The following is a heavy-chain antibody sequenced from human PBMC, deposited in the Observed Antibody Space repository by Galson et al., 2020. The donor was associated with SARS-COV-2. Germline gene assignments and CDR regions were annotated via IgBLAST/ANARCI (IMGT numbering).Heavy chain of an antibody. J-gene: IGHJ5*02. Sequence: SGPTLVKPTQTLTLTCTFSGFSLTTSGVGVGWIRQSPGEALEWLALIYWNDVRRYSPSLKDRLTITKDSSKNQVVLTMTNMDPVDTATYFCVYRPSETGKRGPYFDPWGPGTLVTVSS. CDR2: IYWNDVR. CDR3: VYRPSETGKRGPYFDP. CDR1: GFSLTTSGVG. V-gene: IGHV2-5*01. D-gene: IGHD7-27*01.